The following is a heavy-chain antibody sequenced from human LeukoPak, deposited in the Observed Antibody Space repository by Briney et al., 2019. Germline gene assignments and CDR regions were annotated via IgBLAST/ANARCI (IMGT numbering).Heavy chain of an antibody. CDR2: VIPILGIA. CDR3: ARDRYSGYDLDY. V-gene: IGHV1-69*04. CDR1: GGTFSSYA. D-gene: IGHD5-12*01. J-gene: IGHJ4*02. Sequence: SVKVSCKASGGTFSSYAISWVRQAPGQGLEWMGRVIPILGIANYAQKFQGRVTITADKSTSTAYMELSSLRSEDTAVYYCARDRYSGYDLDYWGQGTLVTVSS.